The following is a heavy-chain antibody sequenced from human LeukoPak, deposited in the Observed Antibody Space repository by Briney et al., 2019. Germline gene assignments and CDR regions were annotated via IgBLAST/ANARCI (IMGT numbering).Heavy chain of an antibody. CDR3: ARGVVVVPAAMPAYLGAFDI. V-gene: IGHV4-39*01. D-gene: IGHD2-2*01. Sequence: SETLSLTCTVSGGSISSSSYYWGWIRQPPGKGLEWIGSIYYSGRTYYNPSLKSRVTISVDTSKNQFSLKLSSVTAADTAVYYCARGVVVVPAAMPAYLGAFDIWGQGTMVTVSS. J-gene: IGHJ3*02. CDR1: GGSISSSSYY. CDR2: IYYSGRT.